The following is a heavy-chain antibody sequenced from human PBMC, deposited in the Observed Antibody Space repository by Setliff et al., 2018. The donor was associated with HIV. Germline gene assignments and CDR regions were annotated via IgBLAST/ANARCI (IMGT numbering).Heavy chain of an antibody. CDR2: ISAYSGNT. CDR3: VTSEPYNSSPFH. D-gene: IGHD6-13*01. J-gene: IGHJ4*02. CDR1: GYIFSSYG. V-gene: IGHV1-18*01. Sequence: ASVKVSCKASGYIFSSYGITWVRQAPGQGLEWMGWISAYSGNTNYAQKLQGRVTMTTDTSTNTASMELRRLRSNDTAVYYCVTSEPYNSSPFHWGQGTLVAVSS.